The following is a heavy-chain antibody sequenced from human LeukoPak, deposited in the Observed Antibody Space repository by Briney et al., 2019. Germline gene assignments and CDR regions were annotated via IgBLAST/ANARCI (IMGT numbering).Heavy chain of an antibody. D-gene: IGHD3-22*01. Sequence: PGGSLRLSCAASGFTISSYGMNWVRQAPGKGLEWVSGISGRAGAGNTYYADSVKGRFTISRDNSKNTLYLQMNSLRAEDTAVYYCARGKYDSSGYPVLGFDYWGQGTLVTVSS. V-gene: IGHV3-23*01. CDR3: ARGKYDSSGYPVLGFDY. CDR1: GFTISSYG. J-gene: IGHJ4*02. CDR2: ISGRAGAGNT.